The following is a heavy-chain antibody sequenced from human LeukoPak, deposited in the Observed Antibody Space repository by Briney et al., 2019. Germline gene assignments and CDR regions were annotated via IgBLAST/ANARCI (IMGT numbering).Heavy chain of an antibody. V-gene: IGHV3-23*01. J-gene: IGHJ6*02. CDR3: AKVAFNYYYYGMDV. Sequence: AISGSGGSTYYADSVKGRFTISRDNSKNTLYLQMNSLRAEDTAVYYCAKVAFNYYYYGMDVWGQGTTVTVSS. CDR2: ISGSGGST.